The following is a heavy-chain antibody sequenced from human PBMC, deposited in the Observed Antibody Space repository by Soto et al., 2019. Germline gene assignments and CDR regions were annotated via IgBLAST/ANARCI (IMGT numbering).Heavy chain of an antibody. CDR2: VYYTGST. CDR1: GDSISTFD. CDR3: ARGRTVRNYADDSSDYFYFFDY. D-gene: IGHD3-22*01. V-gene: IGHV4-59*01. Sequence: WETLSLTCTVSGDSISTFDWGWMRQSPGKELEWIGYVYYTGSTNYNPSLKSRVTISVDRSKNQFSLKLTSANAADTAVYYCARGRTVRNYADDSSDYFYFFDYWGQGTQVTVSS. J-gene: IGHJ4*02.